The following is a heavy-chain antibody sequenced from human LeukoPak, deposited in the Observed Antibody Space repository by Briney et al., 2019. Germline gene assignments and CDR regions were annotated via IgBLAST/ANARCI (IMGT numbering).Heavy chain of an antibody. Sequence: SKTLSLTCAVYAGSFSGYYWSWIRQPPGKGLEWIGEINHSGSTNYNPSLKSRVTISVDTSKNQFSLKLSSVTAADTAVYYCARGLGVPAAPFDYWGQGTLVTVSS. CDR1: AGSFSGYY. D-gene: IGHD2-2*01. J-gene: IGHJ4*02. V-gene: IGHV4-34*01. CDR2: INHSGST. CDR3: ARGLGVPAAPFDY.